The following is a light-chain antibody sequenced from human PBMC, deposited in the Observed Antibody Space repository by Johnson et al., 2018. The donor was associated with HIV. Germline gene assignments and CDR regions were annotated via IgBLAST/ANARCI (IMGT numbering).Light chain of an antibody. CDR3: GQWDSSLRAFV. Sequence: QSVLTQPPSVSAAPGQKVTISCSGSTSNIGDNYVSWYRQLPGTAPKLLISANDKRPSGIPDRFSGSKSGPSATLGITGLQTGDEADYYCGQWDSSLRAFVFVTGTKVTVL. J-gene: IGLJ1*01. V-gene: IGLV1-51*01. CDR2: AND. CDR1: TSNIGDNY.